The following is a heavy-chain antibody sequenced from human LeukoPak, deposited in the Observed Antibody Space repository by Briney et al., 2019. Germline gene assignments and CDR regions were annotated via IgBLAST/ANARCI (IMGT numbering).Heavy chain of an antibody. Sequence: GGSLRLSCAASGSTFSRYWMSWVRQAPGKGLEWVANIKQDGSQKYYVDSVKGRFSISRDNAKNSLYLQMNSLRAEDTAVYYCARGVPYASWSGPHYSDYWGQGTLVTVSS. CDR1: GSTFSRYW. CDR3: ARGVPYASWSGPHYSDY. V-gene: IGHV3-7*01. CDR2: IKQDGSQK. D-gene: IGHD3-3*01. J-gene: IGHJ4*02.